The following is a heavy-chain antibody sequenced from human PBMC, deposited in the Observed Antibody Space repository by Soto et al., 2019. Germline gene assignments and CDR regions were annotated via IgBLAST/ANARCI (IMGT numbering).Heavy chain of an antibody. Sequence: GASVKVSCKASGGTFSSYAISWVRQAPGQGLEWIGGIIPIFGTANYAQKFQGRVTITADESTSTAYMELSSLRSEDTAVYYCASRVPPGRGSRKITLLLDYWGQGTLVTVSS. CDR3: ASRVPPGRGSRKITLLLDY. D-gene: IGHD2-15*01. CDR1: GGTFSSYA. CDR2: IIPIFGTA. V-gene: IGHV1-69*13. J-gene: IGHJ4*02.